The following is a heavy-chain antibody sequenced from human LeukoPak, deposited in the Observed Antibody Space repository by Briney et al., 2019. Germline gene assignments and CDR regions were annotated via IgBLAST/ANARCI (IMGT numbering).Heavy chain of an antibody. V-gene: IGHV3-23*01. J-gene: IGHJ4*02. CDR3: ARSTYNSAWRDY. D-gene: IGHD6-19*01. CDR1: VLTFSTSS. Sequence: GGSLRLSCAASVLTFSTSSMHWGRQAPGQGLEWVSGISGGGGSTYYVDSVKGRFTISRDNSKNTLSLQMNSLRAEDTAVYYCARSTYNSAWRDYWGQGTLVTVSS. CDR2: ISGGGGST.